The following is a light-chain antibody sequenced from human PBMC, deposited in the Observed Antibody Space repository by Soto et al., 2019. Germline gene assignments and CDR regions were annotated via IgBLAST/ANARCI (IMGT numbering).Light chain of an antibody. CDR2: AAS. V-gene: IGKV1-27*01. Sequence: DIQMTQSPSSLSASVGDIVTITCRASQGISSYSAWYQQKPGEVANLLIYAASTLQSGVPSRFSGSGSGTDFTLTISGLQPEDVATYYCQKYNSAPLTFGGGTKVEIK. J-gene: IGKJ4*01. CDR1: QGISSY. CDR3: QKYNSAPLT.